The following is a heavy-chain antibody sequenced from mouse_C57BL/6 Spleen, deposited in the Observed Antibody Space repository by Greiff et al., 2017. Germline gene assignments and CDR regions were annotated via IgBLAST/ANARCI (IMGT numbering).Heavy chain of an antibody. CDR1: GYSITSDY. V-gene: IGHV3-8*01. D-gene: IGHD1-1*01. CDR2: ISYSGST. J-gene: IGHJ2*01. CDR3: ARRKDYYGSSYFDY. Sequence: EVMLVESGPGLAKPSQTLSLTCSVTGYSITSDYWNWILKFPGNKLEYMGYISYSGSTYYNPSLKSRISITRDTSKNQYYLQLNSVTTEDTATYYCARRKDYYGSSYFDYWGQGTTLTVSS.